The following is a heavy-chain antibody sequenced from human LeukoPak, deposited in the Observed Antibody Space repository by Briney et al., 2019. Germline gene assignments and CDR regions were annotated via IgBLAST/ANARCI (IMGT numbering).Heavy chain of an antibody. D-gene: IGHD6-13*01. J-gene: IGHJ4*02. V-gene: IGHV3-23*01. CDR2: ISGSGGST. CDR1: GFTFSSYA. Sequence: PGGSLRLSCAASGFTFSSYAMSWVRQAPGKGLEWVSIISGSGGSTYYADSVKGRLTISRDNSKNTLYLQMNSLRADDTAVYYCAKGVQQLVQYFDYWGQGTLVTVSS. CDR3: AKGVQQLVQYFDY.